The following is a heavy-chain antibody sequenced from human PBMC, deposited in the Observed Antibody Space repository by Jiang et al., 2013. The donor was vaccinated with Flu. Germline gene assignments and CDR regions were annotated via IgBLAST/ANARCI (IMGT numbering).Heavy chain of an antibody. CDR3: ARVWVVVVPAAISWFDP. J-gene: IGHJ5*02. CDR2: SIIVGST. V-gene: IGHV4-4*02. D-gene: IGHD2-2*01. CDR1: GGSISSSNW. Sequence: SGGSISSSNWWSWVRQPPGRGWSGLGKSIIVGSTNYNRPSRVESPLSVDKSKNQFSLRLSSVTAADTAVYYCARVWVVVVPAAISWFDPWGQGTLVTVSS.